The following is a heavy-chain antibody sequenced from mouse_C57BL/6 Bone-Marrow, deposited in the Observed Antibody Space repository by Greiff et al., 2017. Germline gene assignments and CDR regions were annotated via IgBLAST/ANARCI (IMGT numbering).Heavy chain of an antibody. CDR2: IHPNSGST. V-gene: IGHV1-64*01. Sequence: QVQLQQSGAELVKPWASVKLSCKASGYTFTGYWMHWVKQRPGQGLEWIGMIHPNSGSTNYNEKFKSKATLTVDKSSSTAYMQLSSLTSEDSAVYYCARRGTVVATRFDYWGQGTTLTVSS. D-gene: IGHD1-1*01. CDR3: ARRGTVVATRFDY. CDR1: GYTFTGYW. J-gene: IGHJ2*01.